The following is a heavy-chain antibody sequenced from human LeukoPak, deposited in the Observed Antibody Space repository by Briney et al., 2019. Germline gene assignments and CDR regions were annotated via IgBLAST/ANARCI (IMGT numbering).Heavy chain of an antibody. CDR3: ATDFYDST. J-gene: IGHJ5*02. V-gene: IGHV3-15*07. CDR2: IRSNSDGGTI. D-gene: IGHD3-22*01. Sequence: PGGSLRLSCAASSITFTKAWMNWVRQAPGKGLEWVGRIRSNSDGGTIDYAAPVKGRFTLSRDDSKNTLYLQMNSLQTEDTAVYYCATDFYDSTWGQGTLVTVSS. CDR1: SITFTKAW.